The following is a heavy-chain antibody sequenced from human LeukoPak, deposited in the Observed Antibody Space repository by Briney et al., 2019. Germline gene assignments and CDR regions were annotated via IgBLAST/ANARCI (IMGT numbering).Heavy chain of an antibody. CDR1: GFTFSSYW. Sequence: GGSLRLSCAASGFTFSSYWMYWVRQAPGKGLVWVSRINSDGSSTSHADSVKGRFTISRDNAKNTLYLQMNSLRAEDTAVYYCAREGGYSHAFDYWGQGTLVTVSS. CDR3: AREGGYSHAFDY. J-gene: IGHJ4*02. V-gene: IGHV3-74*01. D-gene: IGHD3-22*01. CDR2: INSDGSST.